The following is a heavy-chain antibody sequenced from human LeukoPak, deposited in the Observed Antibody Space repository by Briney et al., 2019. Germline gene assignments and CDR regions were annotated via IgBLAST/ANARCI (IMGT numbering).Heavy chain of an antibody. CDR2: INPSGGST. V-gene: IGHV1-46*01. CDR3: ARDWDNRGHFWFDP. CDR1: GCTFTSYY. D-gene: IGHD1-14*01. J-gene: IGHJ5*02. Sequence: ASVKVSCTASGCTFTSYYMHWVRQDPGQGLEWMGIINPSGGSTSYAQKFQGRVTMTRDMSTSTVYMELSSLRSEDTAVYYCARDWDNRGHFWFDPWGQGTLVTVSS.